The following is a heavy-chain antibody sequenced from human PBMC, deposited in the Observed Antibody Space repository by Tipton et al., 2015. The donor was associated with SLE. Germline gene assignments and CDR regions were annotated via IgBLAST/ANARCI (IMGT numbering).Heavy chain of an antibody. CDR2: IYYSGST. D-gene: IGHD3-10*02. J-gene: IGHJ3*02. Sequence: TLSLTCTVSGGSISSSSYYWGWIRQPPGKGLEWIRSIYYSGSTYYNPSLKSRVTISVDTSKNQFSLKLSSVTAADTAVYYCARHVRVEPHDAFDTWGQGTMVTVSS. V-gene: IGHV4-39*07. CDR3: ARHVRVEPHDAFDT. CDR1: GGSISSSSYY.